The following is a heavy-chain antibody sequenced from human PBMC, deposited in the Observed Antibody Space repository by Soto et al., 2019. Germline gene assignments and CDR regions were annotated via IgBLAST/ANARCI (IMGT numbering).Heavy chain of an antibody. J-gene: IGHJ4*02. V-gene: IGHV1-2*02. CDR1: GYTFTGYY. CDR2: INPNNGDT. Sequence: ASVKVSCKASGYTFTGYYIYWLRQAPGQGLEWTGWINPNNGDTNYAQKFQGRVTMTRDSSISTAYLELSRLRSDDTAIYYCARLTSPYASRGSSDHWGQGTLVTVSS. CDR3: ARLTSPYASRGSSDH. D-gene: IGHD3-22*01.